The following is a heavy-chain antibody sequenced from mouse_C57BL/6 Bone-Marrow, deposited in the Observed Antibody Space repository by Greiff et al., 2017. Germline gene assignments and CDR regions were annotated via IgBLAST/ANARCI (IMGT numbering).Heavy chain of an antibody. V-gene: IGHV10-3*01. CDR1: GFTFNTYA. D-gene: IGHD1-1*01. Sequence: EVQRVESGGGLVQPKGSLKLSCAASGFTFNTYAMHWVRQAPGKGLEWVARIRSKSSNYATYYADSVKDRFTISRDDSQSMLYLQMNNLKTEDTAMYYCVGRALTTVVANWYFDVWGTGTTVTVSS. CDR2: IRSKSSNYAT. CDR3: VGRALTTVVANWYFDV. J-gene: IGHJ1*03.